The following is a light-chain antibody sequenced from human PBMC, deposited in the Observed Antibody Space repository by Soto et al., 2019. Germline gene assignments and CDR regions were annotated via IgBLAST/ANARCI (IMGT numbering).Light chain of an antibody. CDR3: SSHTSGNTRV. CDR1: SSDVGGYDY. V-gene: IGLV2-14*01. CDR2: EVT. J-gene: IGLJ1*01. Sequence: QSVLTQPASVSGSPGQSIAISCTGTSSDVGGYDYVSWYQQHPDKAPKLMIYEVTKRPSGVSNRFSGSKSGNTASLTISVLQPEDEADYYCSSHTSGNTRVFGSGTKVTVL.